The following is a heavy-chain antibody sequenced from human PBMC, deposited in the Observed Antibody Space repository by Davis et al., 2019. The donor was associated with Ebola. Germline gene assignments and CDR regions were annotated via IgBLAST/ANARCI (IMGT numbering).Heavy chain of an antibody. CDR1: GGSISSYY. V-gene: IGHV4-4*07. D-gene: IGHD3-10*01. CDR2: IYTSGST. J-gene: IGHJ4*02. CDR3: AREAVRGVIIYFDY. Sequence: PGGSLRLSCTVSGGSISSYYWSWIRQPAGKGLEWIGRIYTSGSTNYNPSLKSRVTMSVDTSKNQFSLKLSSVTAADTAVYYCAREAVRGVIIYFDYWGQGTLVTVSS.